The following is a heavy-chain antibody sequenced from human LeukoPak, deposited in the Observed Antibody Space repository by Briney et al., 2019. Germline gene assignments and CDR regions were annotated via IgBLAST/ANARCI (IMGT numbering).Heavy chain of an antibody. V-gene: IGHV3-30-3*01. J-gene: IGHJ3*02. CDR2: ISYDGSNK. D-gene: IGHD2-15*01. CDR3: ARETHYCSGGSCPGYAFDI. CDR1: GFTFSSYA. Sequence: GRSLRLSCAASGFTFSSYAMHWVRQAPGKGLEWVAVISYDGSNKYYADSVKGRFTISRDNSKNTLYLQMKSLRAEDTAVYYCARETHYCSGGSCPGYAFDIWGQGTMVTVSS.